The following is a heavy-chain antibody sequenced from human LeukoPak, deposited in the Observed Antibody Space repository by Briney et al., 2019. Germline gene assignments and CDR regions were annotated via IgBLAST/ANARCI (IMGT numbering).Heavy chain of an antibody. V-gene: IGHV3-49*04. CDR2: IRSKAYGGTT. Sequence: GGSLRLSCRAAGFTFGDYAMSWVRQAPGKGLECVGFIRSKAYGGTTEYAASVKGRFTISRDDSKSIAYLQMSSLRTEDTGVYYCSSPYYDFWSAYWGRGTLVTVSS. CDR3: SSPYYDFWSAY. J-gene: IGHJ4*02. CDR1: GFTFGDYA. D-gene: IGHD3-3*01.